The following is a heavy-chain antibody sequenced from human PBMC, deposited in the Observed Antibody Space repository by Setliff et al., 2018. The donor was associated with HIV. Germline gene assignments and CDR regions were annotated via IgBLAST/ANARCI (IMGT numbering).Heavy chain of an antibody. D-gene: IGHD1-26*01. CDR3: ARDGRAKWVSSHWHFDL. J-gene: IGHJ2*01. V-gene: IGHV4-31*03. Sequence: TLSLTCTVDGGSVSSGNYYWSWIRQHPGKGLEWIGNIYYSGITYYYHPSLKSRVTISVDTSKNQFSLKLTSVSAADTAVYYCARDGRAKWVSSHWHFDLWGRGTLVTVSS. CDR2: IYYSGIT. CDR1: GGSVSSGNYY.